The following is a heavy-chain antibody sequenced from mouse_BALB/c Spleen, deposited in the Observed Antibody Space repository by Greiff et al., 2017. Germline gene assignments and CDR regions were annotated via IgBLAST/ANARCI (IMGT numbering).Heavy chain of an antibody. CDR1: GYAFSSSW. D-gene: IGHD2-2*01. V-gene: IGHV1-82*01. CDR3: ARGVYYGYDENAMDY. J-gene: IGHJ4*01. Sequence: QVHVKQSGPELVKPGASVKISCKASGYAFSSSWMNWVKQRPGQGLEWIGRIYPGDGDTNYNGKFKGKATLTADKSSSTAYMQLSSLTSVDSAVYFCARGVYYGYDENAMDYWGQGTSVTVSS. CDR2: IYPGDGDT.